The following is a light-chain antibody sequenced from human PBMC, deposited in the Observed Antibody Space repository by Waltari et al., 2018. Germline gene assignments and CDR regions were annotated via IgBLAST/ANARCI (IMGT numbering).Light chain of an antibody. CDR1: SSDVGGNNY. J-gene: IGLJ3*02. CDR3: SSYGGSKV. CDR2: EVN. V-gene: IGLV2-8*01. Sequence: QSVLTQPPSASGSPGPSVTISCPGTSSDVGGNNYVPWYQQHPGKAPQLMIYEVNKRPSGVPDRFSGSKSGNTASLTVSGLQAEDEADYYCSSYGGSKVFGGGTKLTVL.